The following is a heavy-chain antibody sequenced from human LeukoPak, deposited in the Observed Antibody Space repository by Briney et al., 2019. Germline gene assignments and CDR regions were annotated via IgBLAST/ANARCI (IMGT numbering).Heavy chain of an antibody. V-gene: IGHV3-53*01. CDR3: AREVYSSSWYYGY. D-gene: IGHD6-13*01. CDR1: GFTVSTNY. CDR2: IYSGGST. J-gene: IGHJ4*02. Sequence: GGSLRLSCVASGFTVSTNYMSWVRQAPGKGLEWVSIIYSGGSTYYADSVKGRFTISRDNSKNTLYLQMNSLRAEDTAVYYCAREVYSSSWYYGYWGQGTLVTVSS.